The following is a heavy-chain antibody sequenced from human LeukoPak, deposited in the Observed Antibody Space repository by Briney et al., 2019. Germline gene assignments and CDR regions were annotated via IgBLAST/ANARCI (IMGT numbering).Heavy chain of an antibody. J-gene: IGHJ6*03. Sequence: GGSLRLSCAASGFTFSHYTMNWVRQAPGKGLEWVSSISSSSIYIYYADSVRGRFTISRDNAKNSLHLQMDSLRAEDTAVYYCARSSGWYHRGPDYYYYYMDVWGKGTTVTVS. CDR2: ISSSSIYI. V-gene: IGHV3-21*01. D-gene: IGHD6-19*01. CDR3: ARSSGWYHRGPDYYYYYMDV. CDR1: GFTFSHYT.